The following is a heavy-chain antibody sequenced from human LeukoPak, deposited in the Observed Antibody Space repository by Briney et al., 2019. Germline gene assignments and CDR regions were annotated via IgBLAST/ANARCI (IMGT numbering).Heavy chain of an antibody. CDR2: INHSGST. Sequence: SETLSLTCAVYGGSFSGYCWSWIRQPPGKGLEWIGEINHSGSTNYNPSLRSRVTGYLDTSKNQFSLTLRSVTATDTAVYYCTRRSHCEGGSCHPVWGQGTTVTVSS. CDR3: TRRSHCEGGSCHPV. D-gene: IGHD2-15*01. CDR1: GGSFSGYC. J-gene: IGHJ6*02. V-gene: IGHV4-34*01.